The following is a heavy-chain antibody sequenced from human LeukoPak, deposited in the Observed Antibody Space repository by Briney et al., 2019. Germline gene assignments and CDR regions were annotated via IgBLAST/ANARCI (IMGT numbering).Heavy chain of an antibody. CDR2: ISSSSSTI. CDR1: GFTFSSYS. Sequence: PGGSLRLSCAASGFTFSSYSMDWVRQAPGKGLEWVSYISSSSSTIYYADSVKGRFTISRDNAKNSLYLQMNSLRAEDTAVYYCAREHLVGATTDWGQGTLVTVSS. D-gene: IGHD1-26*01. V-gene: IGHV3-48*01. CDR3: AREHLVGATTD. J-gene: IGHJ4*02.